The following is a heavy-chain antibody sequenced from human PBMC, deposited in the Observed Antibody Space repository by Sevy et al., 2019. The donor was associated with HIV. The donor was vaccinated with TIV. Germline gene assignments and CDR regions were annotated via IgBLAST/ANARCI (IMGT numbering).Heavy chain of an antibody. CDR3: ARDDRNYYFHY. V-gene: IGHV3-7*01. CDR2: IKQDAGQK. Sequence: GGSLRLSCAASGFTFSKYRMGWVRQAPGKGLEWVANIKQDAGQKYYVDYVKGRFTISRDSAKNSLYLQMNSLRAEDTAVYFCARDDRNYYFHYWGQGTLVTVSS. CDR1: GFTFSKYR. J-gene: IGHJ4*02. D-gene: IGHD4-4*01.